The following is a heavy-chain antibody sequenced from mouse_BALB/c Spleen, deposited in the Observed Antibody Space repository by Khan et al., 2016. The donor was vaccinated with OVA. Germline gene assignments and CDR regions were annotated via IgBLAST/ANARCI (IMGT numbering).Heavy chain of an antibody. V-gene: IGHV3-2*02. CDR3: ARTARIKY. CDR2: ISYSGST. D-gene: IGHD1-2*01. J-gene: IGHJ2*01. CDR1: GYSITSGYG. Sequence: EVQLQEPGPGLVKPSQSLSLTCTVTGYSITSGYGWNWIRQFPGNKLEWMGYISYSGSTNSNPSLKSRISITRDTSKNQFFLQLNSVTTEDTATYYCARTARIKYWGQGTTLTVSS.